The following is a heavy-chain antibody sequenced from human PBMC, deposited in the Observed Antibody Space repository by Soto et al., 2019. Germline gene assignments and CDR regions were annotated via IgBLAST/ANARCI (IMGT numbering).Heavy chain of an antibody. CDR2: IYSDGST. J-gene: IGHJ4*02. V-gene: IGHV3-53*02. CDR1: GFTVSNNY. CDR3: ARDGSGF. D-gene: IGHD5-12*01. Sequence: EVQLVETGGGLIQPGGSLRLSCSASGFTVSNNYMSWVRQAPGKGLEWVSVIYSDGSTYYADSVKGRFTISRDNSKNTLYLQMNGLRAEDTGVYYCARDGSGFWGQGTVVTVSS.